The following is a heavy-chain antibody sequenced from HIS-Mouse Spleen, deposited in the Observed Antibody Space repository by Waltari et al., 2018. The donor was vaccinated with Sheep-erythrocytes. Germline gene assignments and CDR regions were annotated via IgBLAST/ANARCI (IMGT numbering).Heavy chain of an antibody. CDR1: VGPFSGYY. V-gene: IGHV4-34*01. CDR3: ARGGRRTGFDY. CDR2: INHSGST. D-gene: IGHD3-9*01. Sequence: QVQLQQWVAGLLKPSETLSLPCAVYVGPFSGYYWSWIRQPPGKGLEWIGEINHSGSTNYNPSLKSRVTISVDTSKNQFSLKLSSVTAADTAVYYCARGGRRTGFDYWGQGTLVTVSS. J-gene: IGHJ4*02.